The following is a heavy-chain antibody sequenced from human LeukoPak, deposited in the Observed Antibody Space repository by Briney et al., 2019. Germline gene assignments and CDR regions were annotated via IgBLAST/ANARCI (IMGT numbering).Heavy chain of an antibody. CDR2: ISSSSSYI. CDR1: RFPFSSHS. CDR3: AREPWSIAYCSSTNCGLNS. Sequence: PGGSLRLSCAASRFPFSSHSMNWVRQAPGKGLEWVSSISSSSSYIYYADSVKGRFAISRDNAKNSLYLQMSSLRAEDTAVYYCAREPWSIAYCSSTNCGLNSWGQGTLVTVSS. V-gene: IGHV3-21*01. J-gene: IGHJ4*02. D-gene: IGHD2-2*01.